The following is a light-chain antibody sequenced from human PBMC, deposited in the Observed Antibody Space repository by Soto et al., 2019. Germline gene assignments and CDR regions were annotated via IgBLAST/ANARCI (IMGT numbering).Light chain of an antibody. V-gene: IGKV3-15*01. CDR2: GAS. J-gene: IGKJ1*01. CDR3: QQYNNWPWT. Sequence: EVVMGRSVATVSVSPGGRATLSCRASQSISGALAWYQQKPGQAPRLLIYGASTRATSFPARFSGSGSGTDFTLTISSLQSEDFAVYYCQQYNNWPWTFGQGTKVDIK. CDR1: QSISGA.